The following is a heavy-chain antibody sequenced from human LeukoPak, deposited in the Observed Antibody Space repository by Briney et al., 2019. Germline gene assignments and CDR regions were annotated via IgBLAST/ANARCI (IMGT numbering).Heavy chain of an antibody. J-gene: IGHJ4*02. Sequence: SETLSLTCTVSGGSISYSTYYWGWIRQPPGKGLEWIASVYYTGSTYYNPSLKSRVTISVDTSKKQFSLNLRSVTAADTAVYYCARDCSGGSCFSGPFEYWGQGTLVTVSS. CDR1: GGSISYSTYY. CDR2: VYYTGST. V-gene: IGHV4-39*02. CDR3: ARDCSGGSCFSGPFEY. D-gene: IGHD2-15*01.